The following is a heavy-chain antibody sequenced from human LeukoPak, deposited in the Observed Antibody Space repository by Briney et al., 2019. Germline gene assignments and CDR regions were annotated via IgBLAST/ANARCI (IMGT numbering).Heavy chain of an antibody. CDR3: GRDRAYNWDDFDAFDI. J-gene: IGHJ3*02. V-gene: IGHV1-18*01. Sequence: ASVKVSCKASGYLFTSYGISWVRQAPGQRLEWMGWISPYNGNTKYAEKFQGRVTMTTDTSTTTVYMELRSLRSDDTAVYYCGRDRAYNWDDFDAFDIWGQGTRVTVSS. CDR1: GYLFTSYG. CDR2: ISPYNGNT. D-gene: IGHD1-1*01.